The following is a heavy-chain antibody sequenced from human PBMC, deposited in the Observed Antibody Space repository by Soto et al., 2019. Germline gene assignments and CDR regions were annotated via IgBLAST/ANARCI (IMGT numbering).Heavy chain of an antibody. Sequence: DVQLVESGGGLIQPGGSLRLSCAALGLTISGKKYMSWVRQAPGRGLEWVSGLYDVDGTYYADFVKGRFTISRDSSKTIVFLQMNSLGPDDTAVYYCATWLQREHAYDIWGLGTTVTVSS. J-gene: IGHJ3*02. D-gene: IGHD1-1*01. CDR1: GLTISGKKY. CDR3: ATWLQREHAYDI. V-gene: IGHV3-53*01. CDR2: LYDVDGT.